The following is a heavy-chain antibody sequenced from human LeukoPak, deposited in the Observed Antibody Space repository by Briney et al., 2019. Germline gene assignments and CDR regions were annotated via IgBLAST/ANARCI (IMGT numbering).Heavy chain of an antibody. V-gene: IGHV1-18*01. CDR2: ISAYNGNT. J-gene: IGHJ3*02. D-gene: IGHD3-22*01. CDR1: GYTFTSYG. Sequence: ASVKVSCKAPGYTFTSYGISWVRQAPGQGLEWMGWISAYNGNTNYAQKLQGRVTMTTDTSTSTAYMELRSLRSDDTAVYYCARDLLVFHYYDSSGYYFDIWGQGTMVTVSS. CDR3: ARDLLVFHYYDSSGYYFDI.